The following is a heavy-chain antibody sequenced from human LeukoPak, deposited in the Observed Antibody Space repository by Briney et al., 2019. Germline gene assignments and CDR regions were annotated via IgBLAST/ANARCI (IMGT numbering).Heavy chain of an antibody. CDR3: ARDNWNYGSSMDV. CDR1: GGTFSSYA. CDR2: IIPIFGTA. Sequence: SVKVSCKASGGTFSSYAISWVRQAPGQGLEWMGGIIPIFGTANYAQKFQGRVTITADESTSTAYMELSSLRSEDTAVYYCARDNWNYGSSMDVWGQGTTVTVSS. V-gene: IGHV1-69*13. D-gene: IGHD1-7*01. J-gene: IGHJ6*02.